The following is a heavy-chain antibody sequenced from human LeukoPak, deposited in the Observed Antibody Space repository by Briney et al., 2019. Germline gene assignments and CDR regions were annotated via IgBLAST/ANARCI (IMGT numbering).Heavy chain of an antibody. V-gene: IGHV4-39*07. J-gene: IGHJ4*02. D-gene: IGHD5-18*01. Sequence: SETLSLTCTVSGGSISSSSYYWGWIRQPPGKGLEWIGSIYYSGSTYYNPSLKSRVTISVDTFKNQFSLKLSSVTAADTAVYYCARERRYSYATYYFDYWGQGTLVTVSS. CDR3: ARERRYSYATYYFDY. CDR1: GGSISSSSYY. CDR2: IYYSGST.